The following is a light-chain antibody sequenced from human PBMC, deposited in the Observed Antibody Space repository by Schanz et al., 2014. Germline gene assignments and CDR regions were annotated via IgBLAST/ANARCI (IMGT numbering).Light chain of an antibody. CDR1: SSDVGSYNL. J-gene: IGLJ3*02. CDR3: SSYTSSSTLV. CDR2: DVS. V-gene: IGLV2-14*02. Sequence: QSALTQPASVSGSPGQSITISCTGTSSDVGSYNLVSWYQHHPGKAPKLIISDVSDRPSGVSNRFSGSKSDNTASLTISGLQAEDEADYYCSSYTSSSTLVFGGGTKLTVL.